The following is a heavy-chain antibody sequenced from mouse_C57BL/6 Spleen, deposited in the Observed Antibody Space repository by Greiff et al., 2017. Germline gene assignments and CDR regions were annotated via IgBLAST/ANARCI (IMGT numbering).Heavy chain of an antibody. CDR1: GYTFTSYW. CDR3: ARRGYDGYDY. Sequence: QVQLKQPGAELVKPGASVKLSCKASGYTFTSYWMQWVKQRPGQGLEWIGEIDPSDSYTNYNQKFKGKATLTVDTSSSTAYMQLSSLTSEDSAVYYCARRGYDGYDYWGQGTTLTVSS. V-gene: IGHV1-50*01. D-gene: IGHD2-3*01. CDR2: IDPSDSYT. J-gene: IGHJ2*01.